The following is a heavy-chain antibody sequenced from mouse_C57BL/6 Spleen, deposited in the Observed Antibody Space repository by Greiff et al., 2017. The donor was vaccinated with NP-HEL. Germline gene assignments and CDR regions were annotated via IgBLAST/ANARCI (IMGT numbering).Heavy chain of an antibody. CDR3: TYDYYGSSSFAY. J-gene: IGHJ3*01. D-gene: IGHD1-1*01. CDR1: GYTFTDYN. V-gene: IGHV1-22*01. Sequence: EVQLQQSGPELVKPGASVKMSCKASGYTFTDYNMHWVKQSHGKSLEWIGYINPNNGGTSYNQKFKGKATLTVNKSSSTAYMELRSLTSEDSAVYYCTYDYYGSSSFAYWGQGTLVTVSA. CDR2: INPNNGGT.